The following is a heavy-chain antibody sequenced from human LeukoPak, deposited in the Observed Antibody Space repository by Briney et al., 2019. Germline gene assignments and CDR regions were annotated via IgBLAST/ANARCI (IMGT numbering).Heavy chain of an antibody. CDR3: AGHKVHDFGGSDWYFDL. D-gene: IGHD4-23*01. J-gene: IGHJ2*01. CDR1: GASISRSS. V-gene: IGHV4-59*08. Sequence: SETLSLTCTVSGASISRSSWSWIRQPPGKGLEWIGYMFYGGDTNHNPSLKSRVTMPVDMSKNQFSLRLTSVTAADTAVYYCAGHKVHDFGGSDWYFDLWGRGTLVTVSS. CDR2: MFYGGDT.